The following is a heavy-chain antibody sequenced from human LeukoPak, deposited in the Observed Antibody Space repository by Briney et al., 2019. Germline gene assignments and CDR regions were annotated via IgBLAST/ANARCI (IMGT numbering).Heavy chain of an antibody. CDR3: ATTMVRGVMAGFDY. CDR2: IYTSGST. J-gene: IGHJ4*02. V-gene: IGHV4-4*07. D-gene: IGHD3-10*01. CDR1: GGSISSYY. Sequence: SETLSLTCTVSGGSISSYYWSWIRQPAGKGLEWIGRIYTSGSTNYNPSLKSRVTMSVDTSKNQFSLKLSSVTAADTAVYYCATTMVRGVMAGFDYWGQGTLVTVSS.